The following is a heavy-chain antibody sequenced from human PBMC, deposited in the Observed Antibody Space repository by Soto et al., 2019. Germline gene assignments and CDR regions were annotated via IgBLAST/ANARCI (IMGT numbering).Heavy chain of an antibody. CDR2: VSPYNGDT. Sequence: QVQMVQSGAEVKKPGASVKVSCKASGYTFSSYGISWVRQAPGQGLEWMGWVSPYNGDTDYAHKSQYRLTMNTDTSTHTDDMELRRLRSDDTGVYYCARFRYCRGGSCCSPHSDAFDFWGQGTTVIVSS. J-gene: IGHJ3*01. CDR3: ARFRYCRGGSCCSPHSDAFDF. CDR1: GYTFSSYG. V-gene: IGHV1-18*04. D-gene: IGHD2-15*01.